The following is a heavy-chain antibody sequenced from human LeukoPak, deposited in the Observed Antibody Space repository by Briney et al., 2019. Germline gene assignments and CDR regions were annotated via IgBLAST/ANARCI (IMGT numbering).Heavy chain of an antibody. V-gene: IGHV4-39*01. D-gene: IGHD5-18*01. Sequence: SETLSLTCTVSGGSISSRSYYWGWIRQPPGKGLEWIGSIYYSGSTYYNPSLKSPVHISIATPKHQFSLKLSSVTAADTAVYYCASHTAMVSVGFDYWGPGNLVTVSS. CDR3: ASHTAMVSVGFDY. CDR1: GGSISSRSYY. J-gene: IGHJ4*02. CDR2: IYYSGST.